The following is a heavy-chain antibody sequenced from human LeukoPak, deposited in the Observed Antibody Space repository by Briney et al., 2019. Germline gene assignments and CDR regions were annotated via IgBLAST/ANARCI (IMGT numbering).Heavy chain of an antibody. D-gene: IGHD3-22*01. CDR2: ISGSGGST. J-gene: IGHJ4*02. CDR3: AKEGNYYDSSGYPYQAYYFDY. CDR1: GFTFSSYS. V-gene: IGHV3-23*01. Sequence: PGGSLRLSCAASGFTFSSYSMNWVRQAPGKGLEWVSAISGSGGSTYYADSVKGRFTISRDNSKNTLYLQMNSLRAEDTAVYYCAKEGNYYDSSGYPYQAYYFDYWGQGTLVTVSS.